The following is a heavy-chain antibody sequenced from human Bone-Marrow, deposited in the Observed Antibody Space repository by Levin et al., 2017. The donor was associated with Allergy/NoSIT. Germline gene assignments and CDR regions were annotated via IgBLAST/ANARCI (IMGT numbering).Heavy chain of an antibody. V-gene: IGHV1-69*06. CDR2: IIPIFGTA. D-gene: IGHD5-24*01. Sequence: GGSLRLSCKASGGTFSSYAISWVRQAPGQGLEWMGGIIPIFGTANYAQKFQGRVTITADKSTSTAYMELSSLRSEDTAVYYCAGQSGATSGVYYYGMDVWGQGTTVTVSS. J-gene: IGHJ6*02. CDR1: GGTFSSYA. CDR3: AGQSGATSGVYYYGMDV.